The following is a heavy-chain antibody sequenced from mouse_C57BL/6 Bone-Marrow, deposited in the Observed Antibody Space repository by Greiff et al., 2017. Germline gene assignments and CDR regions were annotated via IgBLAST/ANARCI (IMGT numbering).Heavy chain of an antibody. Sequence: VQLQQSGPELVKPGASVKMSCKASGYTFTDYNMHWVKQSHGKSLEWIGYINPNNGGTSYNQKFKGKATLTVNKSSSTAYMELRILTSEDSAVYYCARDYGSRDWFAYWGQGTLVTVSA. CDR3: ARDYGSRDWFAY. D-gene: IGHD1-1*01. V-gene: IGHV1-22*01. J-gene: IGHJ3*01. CDR1: GYTFTDYN. CDR2: INPNNGGT.